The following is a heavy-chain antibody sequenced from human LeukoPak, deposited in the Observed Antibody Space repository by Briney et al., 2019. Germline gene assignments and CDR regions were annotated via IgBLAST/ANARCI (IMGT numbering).Heavy chain of an antibody. V-gene: IGHV4-4*07. CDR2: IYTTGST. J-gene: IGHJ4*02. Sequence: SETLSLTCTVSGGSISSYYWSWIRQPAGKGLEWIGRIYTTGSTNYDPSLKSRVTMSVDTSKNQFSLKLSSVTAADTAVYYCAGEIVGATQTYFDYWGQGTLVTVSS. D-gene: IGHD1-26*01. CDR3: AGEIVGATQTYFDY. CDR1: GGSISSYY.